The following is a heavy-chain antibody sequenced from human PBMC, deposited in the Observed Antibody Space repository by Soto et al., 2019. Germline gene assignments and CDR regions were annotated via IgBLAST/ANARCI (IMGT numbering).Heavy chain of an antibody. CDR2: IWYDGSNK. V-gene: IGHV3-33*01. CDR1: GFTFSSYG. D-gene: IGHD2-2*01. CDR3: ARGYCSSTSCRAAIDY. Sequence: QVQLVESGGGVVQPGRSLRLSCAASGFTFSSYGMHWVRQAPGKGLEWVAVIWYDGSNKYYADSVKGRFTISRDNSKNTLYLQMNSLRAEDTAVYYCARGYCSSTSCRAAIDYWGQGTLVTVSS. J-gene: IGHJ4*02.